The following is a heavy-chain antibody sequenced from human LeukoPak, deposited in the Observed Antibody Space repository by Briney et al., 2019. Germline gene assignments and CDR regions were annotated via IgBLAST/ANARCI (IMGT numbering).Heavy chain of an antibody. V-gene: IGHV1-2*02. CDR1: GYTFTGYY. CDR2: INPNSGGT. J-gene: IGHJ4*02. Sequence: GASVKVSCKASGYTFTGYYMHWVRQAPGQGLEWMGWINPNSGGTNYAQKFQGRVTMTRDTSISTAYMELSRLRSDDTAVYYCARWGLVATTDQGFDYWGQGTLVTVSS. D-gene: IGHD5-12*01. CDR3: ARWGLVATTDQGFDY.